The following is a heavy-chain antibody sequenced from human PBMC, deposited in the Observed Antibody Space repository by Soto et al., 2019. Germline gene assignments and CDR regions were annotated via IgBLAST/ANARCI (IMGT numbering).Heavy chain of an antibody. J-gene: IGHJ6*02. CDR3: AREEYSSSSYYHYGMDV. CDR1: GGTFSSYA. D-gene: IGHD6-6*01. Sequence: QVQLVQSGAEVKKPGSSVKVSCKASGGTFSSYAISWVRQAPGQGLEWMGGIIPIFGTANYAQKFQGRVTITADESTSTAYMELSSLRYEDTAVYYCAREEYSSSSYYHYGMDVWGQGTKVTVSS. CDR2: IIPIFGTA. V-gene: IGHV1-69*01.